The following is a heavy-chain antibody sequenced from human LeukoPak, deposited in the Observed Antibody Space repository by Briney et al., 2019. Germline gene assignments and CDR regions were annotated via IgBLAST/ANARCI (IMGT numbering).Heavy chain of an antibody. CDR2: ISSSSSYI. V-gene: IGHV3-21*01. CDR3: ARDRSELYYYDSSGYYPIGY. CDR1: GFTFSSYS. D-gene: IGHD3-22*01. J-gene: IGHJ4*02. Sequence: GGSLRLSCAASGFTFSSYSMNWVRQAPGKGLEWVSSISSSSSYIYYADSVKGRFTISRDNAKNSLYLQMNSLRAEDTAVYYCARDRSELYYYDSSGYYPIGYWGQGTLVTVYS.